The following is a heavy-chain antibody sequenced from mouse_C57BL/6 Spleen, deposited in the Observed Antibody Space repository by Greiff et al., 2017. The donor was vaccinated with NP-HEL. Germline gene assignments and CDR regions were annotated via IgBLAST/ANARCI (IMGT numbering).Heavy chain of an antibody. CDR2: IHPNSGST. CDR1: GYTFTSYW. J-gene: IGHJ2*01. CDR3: ARSGITYGDY. D-gene: IGHD1-1*01. Sequence: QVQLQQSGAELVKPGASVKLSCKASGYTFTSYWMHWVKQRPGQGLEWIGMIHPNSGSTNYNEKFKSKATLTVDKSSSTAYMQLSSLTSEDSAVYYCARSGITYGDYWGQGTTLTVSS. V-gene: IGHV1-64*01.